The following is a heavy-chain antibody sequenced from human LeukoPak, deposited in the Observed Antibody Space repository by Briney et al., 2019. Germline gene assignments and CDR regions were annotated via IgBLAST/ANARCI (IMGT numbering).Heavy chain of an antibody. CDR3: VRDFTRNSYAVAEFFHP. Sequence: SETLSLTCTVSGGSISGYYWNWIRHSAGKGLEWIGRIYANGGTNYNPFHRSRVSMSVDTSKNQFSLKLTSVTAADTAIYYCVRDFTRNSYAVAEFFHPWGQGTLVSVSS. CDR2: IYANGGT. V-gene: IGHV4-4*07. J-gene: IGHJ1*01. D-gene: IGHD5-18*01. CDR1: GGSISGYY.